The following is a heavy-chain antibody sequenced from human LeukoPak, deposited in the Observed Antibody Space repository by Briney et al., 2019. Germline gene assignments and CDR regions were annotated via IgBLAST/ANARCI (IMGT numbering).Heavy chain of an antibody. CDR1: GFTVSSYW. V-gene: IGHV3-74*01. D-gene: IGHD3-10*01. J-gene: IGHJ4*02. CDR3: ARDFGRNSDF. Sequence: PGGSLRLSCAASGFTVSSYWMHWVRQVPGKGLVWVSRMNVEGSVTSYADFVKGRFTISRDIAKNTLYLQMNTLTAEGTAVYYCARDFGRNSDFWGEGALVTVSS. CDR2: MNVEGSVT.